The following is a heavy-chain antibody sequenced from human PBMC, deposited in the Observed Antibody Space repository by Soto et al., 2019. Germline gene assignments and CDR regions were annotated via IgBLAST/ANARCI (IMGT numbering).Heavy chain of an antibody. CDR3: ARAGRRGPNWFDP. CDR1: GGSISSGDYY. CDR2: IYHSGST. D-gene: IGHD3-10*01. V-gene: IGHV4-30-4*01. J-gene: IGHJ5*02. Sequence: PSETLSLTCTVSGGSISSGDYYWSWIRQPPGRGLEWIGYIYHSGSTYYNPSLKSRVTISVDTSKNQFSMKLSSVTAADTAVYYCARAGRRGPNWFDPWGQGTLVTVS.